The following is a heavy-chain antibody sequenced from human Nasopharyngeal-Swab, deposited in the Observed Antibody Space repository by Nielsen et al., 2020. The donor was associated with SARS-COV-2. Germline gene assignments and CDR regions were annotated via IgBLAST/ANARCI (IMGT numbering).Heavy chain of an antibody. Sequence: SVKVSCKASGGTFSSYAISWVRQAPGQGLEWMGGIIPIFGTANYAQKFQGRVTITADESTSTAYMELSSLRSEDTAVYYCARGEVSYTRSFDYWGQGTLVTVSS. J-gene: IGHJ4*02. CDR1: GGTFSSYA. D-gene: IGHD1-26*01. CDR3: ARGEVSYTRSFDY. CDR2: IIPIFGTA. V-gene: IGHV1-69*13.